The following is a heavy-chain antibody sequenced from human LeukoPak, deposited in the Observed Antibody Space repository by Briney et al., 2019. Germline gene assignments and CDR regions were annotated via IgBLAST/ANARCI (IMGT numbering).Heavy chain of an antibody. Sequence: SETLSLTCAVYGGSFSGYYWSWIRQPPGKGLEWIGEINHSGSTNYNPSLKSRVTISVDTSKNQFSLKLSSVTAADTAVYYCARAEVLWFGELRNWFDPWGREPWSPSPQ. J-gene: IGHJ5*02. CDR2: INHSGST. CDR1: GGSFSGYY. V-gene: IGHV4-34*01. D-gene: IGHD3-10*01. CDR3: ARAEVLWFGELRNWFDP.